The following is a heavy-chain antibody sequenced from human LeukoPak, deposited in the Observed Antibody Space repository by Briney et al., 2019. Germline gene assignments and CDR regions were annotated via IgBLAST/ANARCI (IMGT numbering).Heavy chain of an antibody. V-gene: IGHV3-74*01. Sequence: GGSLRLSCAASGFTFSSYRMHWVRQAPGKGLVWVSRINSDGSSTSYEDSVEGRFTISRDNDKNTLQLQMNSRRAEDTAVYYCARIPVGYGSTSYFDYWGQGTLVTVSS. CDR3: ARIPVGYGSTSYFDY. CDR2: INSDGSST. CDR1: GFTFSSYR. J-gene: IGHJ4*02. D-gene: IGHD6-13*01.